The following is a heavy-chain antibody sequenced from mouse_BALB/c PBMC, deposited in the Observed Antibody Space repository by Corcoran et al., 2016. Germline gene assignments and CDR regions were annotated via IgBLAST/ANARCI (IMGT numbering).Heavy chain of an antibody. CDR1: GYSITSGYY. CDR3: ASFYYGYCFDY. Sequence: DVQLQESGPGLVKPSQSLSLTCSVTGYSITSGYYWNWIRQFPGNKLEWMGYISYDGSNNYNPSLKNRISITRDTSKNQFFLKLNSVTTEDTATYYCASFYYGYCFDYWGQGTTLTVSS. CDR2: ISYDGSN. V-gene: IGHV3-6*02. D-gene: IGHD1-2*01. J-gene: IGHJ2*01.